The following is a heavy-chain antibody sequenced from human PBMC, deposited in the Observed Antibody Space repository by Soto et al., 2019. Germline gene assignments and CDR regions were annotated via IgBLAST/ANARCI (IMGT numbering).Heavy chain of an antibody. CDR2: INAGNGNT. Sequence: ASVKVSCKASGYTFTSYAMHWVRQAPGQRLEWMGWINAGNGNTKYSQKFQGRVTITRDTSASTAYMELSSLRSEDTAVYYCTGIRTSPNPIDYWGQGTLVTVSS. CDR1: GYTFTSYA. J-gene: IGHJ4*02. CDR3: TGIRTSPNPIDY. V-gene: IGHV1-3*01. D-gene: IGHD2-2*01.